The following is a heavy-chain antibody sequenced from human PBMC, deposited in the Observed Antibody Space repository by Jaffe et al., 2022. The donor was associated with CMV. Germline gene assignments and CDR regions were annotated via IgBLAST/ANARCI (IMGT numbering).Heavy chain of an antibody. D-gene: IGHD1-7*01. V-gene: IGHV4-34*01. J-gene: IGHJ6*03. CDR2: INHSGST. CDR1: GGSFSGYY. CDR3: ARVTGTLYYYYYMDV. Sequence: QVQLQQWGAGLLKPSETLSLTCAVYGGSFSGYYWSWIRQPPGKGLEWIGEINHSGSTNYNPSLKSRVTISVDTSKNQFSLKLSSVTAADTAVYYCARVTGTLYYYYYMDVWGKGTTVTVSS.